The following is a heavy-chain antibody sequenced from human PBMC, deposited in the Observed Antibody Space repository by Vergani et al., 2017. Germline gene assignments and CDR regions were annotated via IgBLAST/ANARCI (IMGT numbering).Heavy chain of an antibody. Sequence: QVQLVQSGAEVKKPGASVKVSCKASGYTFTSYGISWVRQAPGQGLEWMGRISAYNGNTNYAQKLQGRVTMTTDTSTSTAYMELRSLRSDDTAVYYCARDKDHSSGWYVLHWFDPWGQGTLVTVSS. CDR1: GYTFTSYG. V-gene: IGHV1-18*01. J-gene: IGHJ5*02. CDR2: ISAYNGNT. CDR3: ARDKDHSSGWYVLHWFDP. D-gene: IGHD6-19*01.